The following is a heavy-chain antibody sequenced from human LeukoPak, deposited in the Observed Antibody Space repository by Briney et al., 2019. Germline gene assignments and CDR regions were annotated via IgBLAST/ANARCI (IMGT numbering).Heavy chain of an antibody. J-gene: IGHJ4*02. CDR3: ARVARALYYFDY. CDR2: ISAYNGNT. V-gene: IGHV1-18*01. D-gene: IGHD3-10*01. CDR1: GYTFTSYG. Sequence: ASVKVSCKASGYTFTSYGISWVRQAPGQGLEWMGWISAYNGNTNYAQKPQGRVTMTTDTSTSTAYMELRSLRSDDTAVYYCARVARALYYFDYWGQGTLVTVSS.